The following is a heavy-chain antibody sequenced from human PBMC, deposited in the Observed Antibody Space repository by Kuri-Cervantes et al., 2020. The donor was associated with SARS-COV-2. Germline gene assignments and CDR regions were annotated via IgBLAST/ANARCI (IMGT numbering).Heavy chain of an antibody. CDR1: GFTFSSYG. CDR3: AREDPGAGGALD. D-gene: IGHD3-16*01. Sequence: GESLKISCAASGFTFSSYGMHWVRQAPGKGLEWVSAISGSGGSTYYADSVKGRFTISRDNSKNTLYLQMTSLRAEDTAVYYCAREDPGAGGALDWGQGTLVTVSS. CDR2: ISGSGGST. V-gene: IGHV3-23*01. J-gene: IGHJ4*02.